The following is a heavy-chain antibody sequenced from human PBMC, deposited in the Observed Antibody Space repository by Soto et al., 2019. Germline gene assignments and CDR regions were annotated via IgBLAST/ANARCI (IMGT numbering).Heavy chain of an antibody. Sequence: QVQLVESGGGVVQPGRSLRRSCAASGFTFSSYAMHWVRQAPGKGLEWVAVISYDGSNKYYADSVKGRFTISRDNSKNTLYLQMNSLRAEDTAVYYCARDFTIFGVAMLDYWGQGTLVTVSS. CDR3: ARDFTIFGVAMLDY. CDR2: ISYDGSNK. CDR1: GFTFSSYA. D-gene: IGHD3-3*01. J-gene: IGHJ4*02. V-gene: IGHV3-30-3*01.